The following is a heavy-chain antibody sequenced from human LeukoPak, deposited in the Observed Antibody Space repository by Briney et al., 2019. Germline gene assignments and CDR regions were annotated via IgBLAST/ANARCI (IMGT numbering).Heavy chain of an antibody. D-gene: IGHD2-2*01. Sequence: GGSLRLSCAAPGFTFSNYWMSWVRQAPGKGLEWVANIKQDGSEKYYVDSVKGRFTISRDNAKNSLYLQMNSLRAEDTAEYYCARGKYQLEEPFDYWGQGTLVTVSS. J-gene: IGHJ4*02. CDR1: GFTFSNYW. CDR3: ARGKYQLEEPFDY. V-gene: IGHV3-7*01. CDR2: IKQDGSEK.